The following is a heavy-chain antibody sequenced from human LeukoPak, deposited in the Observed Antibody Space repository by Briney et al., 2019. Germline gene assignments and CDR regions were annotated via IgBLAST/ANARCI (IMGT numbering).Heavy chain of an antibody. D-gene: IGHD3-22*01. CDR2: ISSSSGYI. J-gene: IGHJ3*02. V-gene: IGHV3-21*01. CDR3: ARSKSSGFYNGAYAFDI. Sequence: PGGSLRPSCAASGFTFRSYTMNWVRQAPGKGLEWVSSISSSSGYIYYADSVKGRFTTSRDNAKNSLYLQMDSLRAEDTAVYYCARSKSSGFYNGAYAFDIWGQGTMFTVSS. CDR1: GFTFRSYT.